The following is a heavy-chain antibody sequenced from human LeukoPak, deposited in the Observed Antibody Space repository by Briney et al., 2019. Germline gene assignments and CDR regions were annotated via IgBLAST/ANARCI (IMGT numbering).Heavy chain of an antibody. Sequence: GASVKVSCKASGGTFSSYAISWVRQAPGQGLEWMGGIIPIFGTANYAQKFQGRVTITADESTSTAYMELSSLGSEDTAVYYCAVVVTATTTVGFDYWGQGTLVTVSS. V-gene: IGHV1-69*13. CDR1: GGTFSSYA. CDR3: AVVVTATTTVGFDY. CDR2: IIPIFGTA. D-gene: IGHD2-21*02. J-gene: IGHJ4*02.